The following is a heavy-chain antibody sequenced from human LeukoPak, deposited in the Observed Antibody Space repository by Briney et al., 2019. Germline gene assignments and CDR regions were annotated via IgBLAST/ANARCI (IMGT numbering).Heavy chain of an antibody. CDR2: INHSGST. D-gene: IGHD3-22*01. Sequence: SETLSLTCAVYGGSFSGYYWSWIRQPPGKGLEWIGEINHSGSTNYNPSLKSRVTISVDTSKNQSSLKLSSVTAADTAVYYCARGLYYYDSSGYGYWGQGTLVTVSS. V-gene: IGHV4-34*01. CDR1: GGSFSGYY. CDR3: ARGLYYYDSSGYGY. J-gene: IGHJ4*02.